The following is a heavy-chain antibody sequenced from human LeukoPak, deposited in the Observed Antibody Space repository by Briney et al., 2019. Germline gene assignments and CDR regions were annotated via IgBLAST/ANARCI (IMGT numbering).Heavy chain of an antibody. V-gene: IGHV1-2*02. D-gene: IGHD3-10*01. CDR2: INPNTGGT. CDR1: GGTFSSYA. Sequence: ASVKVSCKASGGTFSSYAISWVRQAPGQGLEWMGWINPNTGGTNYAQRFQGRVTMTGDTSISTAYMELSRLTSDDTAMYYCARVVAGSYSDYWGQGTLVTVSS. J-gene: IGHJ4*02. CDR3: ARVVAGSYSDY.